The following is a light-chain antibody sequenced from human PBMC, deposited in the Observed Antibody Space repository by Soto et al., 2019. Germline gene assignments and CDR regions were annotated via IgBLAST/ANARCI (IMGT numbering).Light chain of an antibody. CDR2: DAS. CDR3: QQSVSLPLS. V-gene: IGKV1-33*01. Sequence: DIQMTQSPSSLSASIGDRITITCQASGDITQYLHWYHHKSQRAHKLLIYDASNLNAGVPARFSGSGFGTHVIFTISSLQPDDAGTYYLQQSVSLPLSFGGGTRLESK. CDR1: GDITQY. J-gene: IGKJ4*01.